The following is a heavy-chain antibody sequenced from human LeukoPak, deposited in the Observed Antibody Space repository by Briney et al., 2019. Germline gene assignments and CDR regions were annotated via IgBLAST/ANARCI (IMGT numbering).Heavy chain of an antibody. J-gene: IGHJ1*01. CDR2: INHSGST. D-gene: IGHD6-25*01. CDR3: ARVGVSSADI. V-gene: IGHV4-34*01. CDR1: GGSFSGYY. Sequence: SETLSLTCAVYGGSFSGYYWSWIRQPPGKGLEWIREINHSGSTNYNPSLKSRVTISVDTSKNQFSLKLSSVTAADTAVYYCARVGVSSADIWGQGTLVTVSS.